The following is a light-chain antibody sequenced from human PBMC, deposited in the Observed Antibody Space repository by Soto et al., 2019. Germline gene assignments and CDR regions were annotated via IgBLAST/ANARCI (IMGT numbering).Light chain of an antibody. CDR1: KSDIGAGYD. CDR3: QSFDSSLSCYV. V-gene: IGLV1-40*01. Sequence: QSVLTQPPSVSGAPGQRVTISCTGSKSDIGAGYDVHWYQQFPGAAPKLLIYGNTNRPSGVPDRFSGSRSGTSASLAITGLQAEDEADYFCQSFDSSLSCYVFGTGTKVTV. J-gene: IGLJ1*01. CDR2: GNT.